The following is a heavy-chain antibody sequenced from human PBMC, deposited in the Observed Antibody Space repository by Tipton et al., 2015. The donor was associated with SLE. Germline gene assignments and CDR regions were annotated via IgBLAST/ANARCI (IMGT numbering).Heavy chain of an antibody. V-gene: IGHV4-34*01. Sequence: AGLVKPSETLSLTCAVYGGSFSGYYWSWIRQPPGKGLEWIGEINHSGSTNYNPSLKSRVTISVDTSKNQFSLKLSSVTAADTAVYYCARGWVRDYGDYFDYWGQGTLVTVSS. CDR3: ARGWVRDYGDYFDY. CDR2: INHSGST. J-gene: IGHJ4*02. D-gene: IGHD4-17*01. CDR1: GGSFSGYY.